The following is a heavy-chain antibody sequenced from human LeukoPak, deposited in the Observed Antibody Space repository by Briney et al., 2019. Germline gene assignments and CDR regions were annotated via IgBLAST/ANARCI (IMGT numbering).Heavy chain of an antibody. CDR3: ARDPLTMVRGVYYYYGMDV. D-gene: IGHD3-10*01. CDR2: IYSGGST. J-gene: IGHJ6*02. V-gene: IGHV3-66*01. Sequence: QPGGPLRLSCAASGFTVSSNYMSWVRQAPGKGLEWVSVIYSGGSTYYADSVKVRFTISRDNSKNTLYLQMNSLRAEDTAVYYCARDPLTMVRGVYYYYGMDVWGQGTTVTVSS. CDR1: GFTVSSNY.